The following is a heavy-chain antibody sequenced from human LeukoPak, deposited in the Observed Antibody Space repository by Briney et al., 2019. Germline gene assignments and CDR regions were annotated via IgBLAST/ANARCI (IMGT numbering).Heavy chain of an antibody. J-gene: IGHJ4*02. Sequence: SETLSLTCTVSGGSINTYYWGWIRQPPGKGLEWIGYIYYSGSTNYNPSLKSRVTISVVTSKNQFSLKLSSVTAADTAVYYCARLTPGYCSSTTCYAAAYFDSWGQGTLVTVSS. CDR1: GGSINTYY. V-gene: IGHV4-59*08. CDR3: ARLTPGYCSSTTCYAAAYFDS. D-gene: IGHD2-2*01. CDR2: IYYSGST.